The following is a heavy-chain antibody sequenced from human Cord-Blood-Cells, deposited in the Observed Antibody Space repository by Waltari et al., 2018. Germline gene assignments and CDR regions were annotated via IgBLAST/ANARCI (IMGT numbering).Heavy chain of an antibody. CDR1: GGSLSSSSYY. D-gene: IGHD2-2*01. CDR3: ARQDIVVVPAAIGYFDY. J-gene: IGHJ4*02. V-gene: IGHV4-39*01. Sequence: QLQLQASGPGLVKPSETLSLPCPVSGGSLSSSSYYWGWIRQPPGKGLEWIGSIYYSGSTYYNPSLKSRVTISVDTSKNQFSLKLSSVTAADTAVYYCARQDIVVVPAAIGYFDYWGQGTLVTVSS. CDR2: IYYSGST.